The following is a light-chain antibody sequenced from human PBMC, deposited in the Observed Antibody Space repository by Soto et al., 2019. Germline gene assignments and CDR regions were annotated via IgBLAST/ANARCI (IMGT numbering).Light chain of an antibody. V-gene: IGKV3-20*01. CDR1: QSVSNNY. CDR3: QQYDDPPGT. Sequence: EIVLTQSPGTLSLSPVERATLSFMASQSVSNNYLAWYQQKPGQAPRLLIYGASNRATAIPDRFSGSGSGTDFTLTISRLEPEDFAVYYCQQYDDPPGTFGQGTKVDIK. J-gene: IGKJ1*01. CDR2: GAS.